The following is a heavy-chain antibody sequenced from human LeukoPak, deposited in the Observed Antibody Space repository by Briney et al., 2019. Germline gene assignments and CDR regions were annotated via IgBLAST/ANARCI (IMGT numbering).Heavy chain of an antibody. CDR3: ARIAAAGIQNRFDP. Sequence: QPGGSLRLSCAASGFTFSSYGMHWVRQAPGKGLEWVAVIWYDGSNKYYADSVKGRFTISRDNSKNTLYLQMNSLRAEDTAVYYCARIAAAGIQNRFDPWGQGTLVTVSS. D-gene: IGHD6-13*01. J-gene: IGHJ5*02. CDR2: IWYDGSNK. CDR1: GFTFSSYG. V-gene: IGHV3-33*01.